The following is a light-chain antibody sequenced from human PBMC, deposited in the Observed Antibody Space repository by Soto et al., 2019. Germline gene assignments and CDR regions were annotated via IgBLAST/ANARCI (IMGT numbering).Light chain of an antibody. CDR2: DVS. CDR3: EQSYNIPVT. J-gene: IGKJ1*01. CDR1: QSISNF. Sequence: DIQMTQSPSSLSASVGDRVTITCRASQSISNFLNWYQQKPGKAPKLLIYDVSSLQSGVPSRFGGSGYGTDFTLIISNLQPEDFATYSCEQSYNIPVTFGQAAKVEVK. V-gene: IGKV1-39*01.